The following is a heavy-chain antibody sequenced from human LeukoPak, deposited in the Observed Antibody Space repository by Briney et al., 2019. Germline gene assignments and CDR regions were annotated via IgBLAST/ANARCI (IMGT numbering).Heavy chain of an antibody. Sequence: GASVKASCKASDYTFTSYGISWVRQAPGQGLEWMGWISAYNGNTNYAQKLQGRVTMTTDTSTSTAYMELRSLRSEDTAVYYCARGRRGYSYGYSYYYYMDVWGKGTTVTISS. J-gene: IGHJ6*03. V-gene: IGHV1-18*01. CDR3: ARGRRGYSYGYSYYYYMDV. CDR2: ISAYNGNT. D-gene: IGHD5-18*01. CDR1: DYTFTSYG.